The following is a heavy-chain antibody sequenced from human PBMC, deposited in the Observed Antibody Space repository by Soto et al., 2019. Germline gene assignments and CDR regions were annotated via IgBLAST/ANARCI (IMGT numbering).Heavy chain of an antibody. CDR2: IYYTGSA. CDR1: GDSVDSGVYY. CDR3: ARGLAAAGWLDP. D-gene: IGHD6-13*01. J-gene: IGHJ5*02. V-gene: IGHV4-61*08. Sequence: QVHLQESGPGLVKPSETLSLTCTVSGDSVDSGVYYWSWIRQPPGKGLEWIGHIYYTGSAHYAPSLKTRLTMSIDTSKNQFSLTMTSVSAADTAMYYCARGLAAAGWLDPWGQGHRVTVSS.